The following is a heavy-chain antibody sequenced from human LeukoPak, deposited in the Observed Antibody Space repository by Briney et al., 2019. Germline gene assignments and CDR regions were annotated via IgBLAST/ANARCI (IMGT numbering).Heavy chain of an antibody. CDR3: ARRHYYDFWSGRENSFDY. J-gene: IGHJ4*02. D-gene: IGHD3-3*01. CDR2: MNPNSGNT. V-gene: IGHV1-8*03. Sequence: GASVKVSCKTSGYTFTSYDINWVRQATGQGLEWMGWMNPNSGNTGYAQKFQGRVTITRNTSISTAYMELNSLTSEDTAVYYCARRHYYDFWSGRENSFDYWGQGTLVTVSS. CDR1: GYTFTSYD.